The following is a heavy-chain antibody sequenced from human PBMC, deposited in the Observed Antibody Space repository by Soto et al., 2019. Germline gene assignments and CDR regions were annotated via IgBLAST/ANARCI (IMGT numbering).Heavy chain of an antibody. CDR2: ISGSGFKK. CDR1: GFIFDNFG. V-gene: IGHV3-23*01. D-gene: IGHD1-26*01. Sequence: LRLSCAASGFIFDNFGMSWVRQAPGKGLEWISSISGSGFKKYYADSVKGRFTISRDNSKSTVYLELNNLSAEDTAVYHCAKNQGVELVPLATVDWFDPWGQGSVVTVSS. CDR3: AKNQGVELVPLATVDWFDP. J-gene: IGHJ5*02.